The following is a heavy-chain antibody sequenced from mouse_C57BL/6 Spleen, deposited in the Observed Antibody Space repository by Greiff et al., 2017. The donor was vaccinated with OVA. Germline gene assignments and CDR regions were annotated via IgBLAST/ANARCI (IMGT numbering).Heavy chain of an antibody. V-gene: IGHV1-47*01. CDR1: GYTFTTYP. J-gene: IGHJ3*01. D-gene: IGHD2-2*01. CDR2: FHPYNDDT. CDR3: ARGYGYDEGATFAY. Sequence: VHLVESGAELVKPGASVKMSCKASGYTFTTYPIEWMKQNHGKSLEWIGNFHPYNDDTKYNEKFKGKATLTVEKSSSTVYLELSRLTSDDSAVYYCARGYGYDEGATFAYWGQGTLVTVSA.